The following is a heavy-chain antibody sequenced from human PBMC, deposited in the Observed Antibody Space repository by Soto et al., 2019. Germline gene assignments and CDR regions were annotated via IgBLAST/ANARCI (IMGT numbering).Heavy chain of an antibody. J-gene: IGHJ4*02. V-gene: IGHV3-23*01. CDR1: GFTFSSYA. CDR2: ISGSGGST. CDR3: ANLASSSVVFDY. Sequence: EVQLLESGGDLVQPGGSLRLSCAASGFTFSSYAMSWVRQAPGKGLEWVSAISGSGGSTYYADSVKGRFTISRDNSKNTLYLQMNSLRAEDTAVYYCANLASSSVVFDYWGQGTLVTVSS.